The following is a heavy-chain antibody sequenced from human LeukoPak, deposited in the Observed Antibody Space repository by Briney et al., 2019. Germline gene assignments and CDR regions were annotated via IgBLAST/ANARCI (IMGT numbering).Heavy chain of an antibody. D-gene: IGHD2-2*01. CDR1: GFTFSSYW. CDR3: ARFSVGEYQLLTPFDY. V-gene: IGHV3-7*01. CDR2: INQDASKK. J-gene: IGHJ4*02. Sequence: GGSLRLSCATSGFTFSSYWMSWVRQSPGKGLEWVANINQDASKKYYLDSVEGRFTISRDNARNSLYLQMNSLRAEDTALYYCARFSVGEYQLLTPFDYWGQGTLVTVSS.